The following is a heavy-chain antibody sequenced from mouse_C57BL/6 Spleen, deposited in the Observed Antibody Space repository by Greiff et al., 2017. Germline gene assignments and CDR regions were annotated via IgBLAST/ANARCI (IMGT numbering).Heavy chain of an antibody. CDR1: GYTFTSYW. V-gene: IGHV1-69*01. D-gene: IGHD2-5*01. Sequence: QVQLQQPGAELVMPGASVKLSCKASGYTFTSYWMHWVKQRPGQGLEWIGEIDPSDSYTNYNPKFKGKSTLTVDKSSSPAYMQLICLTSEDSAVYYCARGGYSISRPRRFDVWGTGTTVTVSS. J-gene: IGHJ1*03. CDR3: ARGGYSISRPRRFDV. CDR2: IDPSDSYT.